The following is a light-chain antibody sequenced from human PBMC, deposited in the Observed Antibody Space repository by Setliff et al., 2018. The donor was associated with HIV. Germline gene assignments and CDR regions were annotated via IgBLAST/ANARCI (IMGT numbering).Light chain of an antibody. CDR2: EGS. CDR3: CSYVSSSTFPVL. Sequence: QSALTQPASVSGSPGQSITISCTGTSSDVGSYNLVSWYQQHPGKAPKLMIYEGSKRPSGVSNRFSASKSGNTASLTISGLQSEDEGDYYCCSYVSSSTFPVLVGGGTK. J-gene: IGLJ2*01. CDR1: SSDVGSYNL. V-gene: IGLV2-23*03.